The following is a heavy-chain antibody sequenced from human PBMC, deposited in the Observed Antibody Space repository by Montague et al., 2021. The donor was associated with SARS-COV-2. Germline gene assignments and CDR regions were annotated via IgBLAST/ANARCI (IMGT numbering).Heavy chain of an antibody. J-gene: IGHJ4*02. Sequence: SLRLSCAASGFTFSSYWMHWVRQAPGKGLVWVSRINSDGSSTSYADSVKGRFTIAGDNAKNTLYLQMNSLRAEDTAVYYCITMIVVAEDYFDYWGQGTLVTASS. CDR1: GFTFSSYW. V-gene: IGHV3-74*01. CDR3: ITMIVVAEDYFDY. D-gene: IGHD3-22*01. CDR2: INSDGSST.